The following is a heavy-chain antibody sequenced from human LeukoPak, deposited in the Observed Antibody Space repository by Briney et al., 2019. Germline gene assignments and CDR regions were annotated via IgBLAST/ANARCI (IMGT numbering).Heavy chain of an antibody. Sequence: GASVKVSCKASGGTFSSYAISWVRQAPGQGLEWMGGIIPIFGTANYAQKFQGRVTITADKSTSTAYMELSSLRSEDTAVYYCARGRMTTVTTGAFDPWGQGNLVTVSS. CDR1: GGTFSSYA. V-gene: IGHV1-69*06. CDR3: ARGRMTTVTTGAFDP. CDR2: IIPIFGTA. J-gene: IGHJ5*02. D-gene: IGHD4-17*01.